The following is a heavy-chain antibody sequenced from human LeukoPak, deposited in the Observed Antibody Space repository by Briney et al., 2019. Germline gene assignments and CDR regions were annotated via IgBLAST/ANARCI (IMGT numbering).Heavy chain of an antibody. CDR2: ISAYNGNT. J-gene: IGHJ4*02. CDR3: ARSDYCDHGEGY. V-gene: IGHV1-18*01. D-gene: IGHD4-17*01. CDR1: GYTFTSYG. Sequence: ASVKVSCKASGYTFTSYGISWVRQPPAQGLEWMGWISAYNGNTNYAQKLQGRVTMTTDTSTSTAYMDLRSLRSDDTAVYYCARSDYCDHGEGYWGQGTLVTVSS.